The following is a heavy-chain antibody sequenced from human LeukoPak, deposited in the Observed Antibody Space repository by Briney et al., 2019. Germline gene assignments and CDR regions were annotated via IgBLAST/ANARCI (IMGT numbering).Heavy chain of an antibody. CDR1: GYTFTSYA. CDR2: INAGNGNT. V-gene: IGHV1-3*01. J-gene: IGHJ4*02. Sequence: ASVKASCKASGYTFTSYAMHWVRQAPGQRLEWMGWINAGNGNTKYSQKFQGRVTITRDTSASTAYMELSSLRSEDTAVYYCARDRGSGSYILTYYFDYWGQGTLVTVSS. CDR3: ARDRGSGSYILTYYFDY. D-gene: IGHD3-10*01.